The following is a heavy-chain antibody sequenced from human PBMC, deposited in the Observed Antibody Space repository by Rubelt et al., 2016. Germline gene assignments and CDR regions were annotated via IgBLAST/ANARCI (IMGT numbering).Heavy chain of an antibody. CDR2: IIPILGIA. J-gene: IGHJ4*02. V-gene: IGHV1-69*04. CDR3: ARGAPGGSYHHDY. CDR1: GYTLNELS. D-gene: IGHD1-26*01. Sequence: QVQLVQSGAEVKKPGASVKVSCKVSGYTLNELSMHWVRQAPGQGLEWMGRIIPILGIANYAQKFQGRVTITADKSTSTAYMELSSLRSEDTAVYYCARGAPGGSYHHDYWGQGTLVTVSS.